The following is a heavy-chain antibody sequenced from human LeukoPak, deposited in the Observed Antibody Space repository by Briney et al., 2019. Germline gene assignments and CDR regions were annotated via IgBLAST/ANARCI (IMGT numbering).Heavy chain of an antibody. V-gene: IGHV3-11*01. J-gene: IGHJ4*02. D-gene: IGHD5-18*01. CDR3: ARENSYGSFDY. CDR1: GFTFSDYY. CDR2: ISSSGSAI. Sequence: GGSLRLSCAASGFTFSDYYMSWIRQAPGKGLEWVSYISSSGSAIYYADSVKGRFTISRDNAKNSLYLQMNSLRAEDTAVYYCARENSYGSFDYWGQGTLVTVSS.